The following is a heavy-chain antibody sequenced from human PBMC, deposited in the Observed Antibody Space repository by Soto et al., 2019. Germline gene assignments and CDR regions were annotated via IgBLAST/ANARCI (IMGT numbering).Heavy chain of an antibody. J-gene: IGHJ4*02. Sequence: EVQLVESGGGLVKPGGSLRLSCAASGFTFSSYSMNWVRQAPGKGLEWVSSISSSSSYIYYADSVKGRFTISRDNAKNSLYLQMNSLRAEDTAVYYCARDPGGSGSYLSYYFDYGGQGTLVTVSS. D-gene: IGHD3-10*01. CDR2: ISSSSSYI. CDR1: GFTFSSYS. CDR3: ARDPGGSGSYLSYYFDY. V-gene: IGHV3-21*01.